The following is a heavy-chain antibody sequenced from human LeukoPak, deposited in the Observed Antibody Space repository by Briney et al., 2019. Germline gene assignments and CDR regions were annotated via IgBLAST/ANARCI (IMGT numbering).Heavy chain of an antibody. D-gene: IGHD6-19*01. CDR2: INPKSGGT. CDR1: GHMFTDYY. CDR3: ARDLGEIAMAGMFSTQSHFDR. J-gene: IGHJ4*02. V-gene: IGHV1-2*02. Sequence: ASVKVSCKASGHMFTDYYMHWVRQAPGQGLEWMGWINPKSGGTNYAQKFQGRVTMTRDTSINTGYMDLSGLRSDDTAVYFCARDLGEIAMAGMFSTQSHFDRWGQGTLVTVSS.